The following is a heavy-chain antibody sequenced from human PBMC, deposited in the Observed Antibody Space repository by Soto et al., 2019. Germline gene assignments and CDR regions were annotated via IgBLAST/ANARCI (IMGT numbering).Heavy chain of an antibody. CDR2: ISGSGGST. J-gene: IGHJ3*02. CDR1: GFTFSSYA. Sequence: GGSLRLSCAASGFTFSSYAMSWVRQAPGKGLEWVSAISGSGGSTYYADSVKGRFTISRDNPTTTLYLQMNSLRAEDTAVYYCADQLAARDDALDIWGQGTMVTVSS. V-gene: IGHV3-23*01. CDR3: ADQLAARDDALDI. D-gene: IGHD6-6*01.